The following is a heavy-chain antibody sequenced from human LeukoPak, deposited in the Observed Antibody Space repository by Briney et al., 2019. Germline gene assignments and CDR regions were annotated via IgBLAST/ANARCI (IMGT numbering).Heavy chain of an antibody. V-gene: IGHV4-4*02. J-gene: IGHJ4*02. CDR1: GGSISSSNW. CDR2: IYHSGST. D-gene: IGHD5-12*01. Sequence: SETLSLTCAVSGGSISSSNWWSWVRQPPGKGLEWIGEIYHSGSTNYNPSLKSRVTISVGTSKNQFSLKLSSVTAADTAVYYCARSEVATIIFDYWGQGTLVTVSS. CDR3: ARSEVATIIFDY.